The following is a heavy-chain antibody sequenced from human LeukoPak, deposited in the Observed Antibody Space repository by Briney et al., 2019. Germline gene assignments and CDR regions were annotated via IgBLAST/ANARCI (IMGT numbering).Heavy chain of an antibody. J-gene: IGHJ4*02. CDR2: ISASGGST. Sequence: GGSLRLSCAASGFTFSSSAMSWVRQVPGKGLEWVSGISASGGSTSYADSVRGRFTISRDNAKNSLYLQMNSLRAEDTAVYYCVRDNPRQQGFAYWGQGTLVTVSS. D-gene: IGHD6-13*01. V-gene: IGHV3-23*01. CDR3: VRDNPRQQGFAY. CDR1: GFTFSSSA.